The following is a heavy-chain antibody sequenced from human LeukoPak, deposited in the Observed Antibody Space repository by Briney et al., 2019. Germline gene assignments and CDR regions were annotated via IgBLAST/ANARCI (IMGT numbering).Heavy chain of an antibody. CDR1: GFTFSNAW. D-gene: IGHD6-19*01. CDR2: IKSKTDGGTT. J-gene: IGHJ4*02. V-gene: IGHV3-15*01. Sequence: GGSLRLSCAASGFTFSNAWMSWVRQAPGKGLEWVGRIKSKTDGGTTDYAAPVKGRFTISRDDSKNTLYLQMNSLRAEDTAVYYCARGNSSGWYLFDYWGQGTLVTVSS. CDR3: ARGNSSGWYLFDY.